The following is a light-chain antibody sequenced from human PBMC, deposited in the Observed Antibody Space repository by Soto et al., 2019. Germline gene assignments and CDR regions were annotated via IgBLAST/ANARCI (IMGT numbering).Light chain of an antibody. J-gene: IGKJ2*01. CDR2: DAS. CDR1: QSISDW. V-gene: IGKV1-5*01. CDR3: QEYKSAT. Sequence: DIPMTQSPSNLSASVGDRVTITCRASQSISDWLAWYQQIPGRAPKLLIYDASTLQSGVPSRFSGSGSGTEFILTISSLQPDESATYYCQEYKSATFGQGTKLQIK.